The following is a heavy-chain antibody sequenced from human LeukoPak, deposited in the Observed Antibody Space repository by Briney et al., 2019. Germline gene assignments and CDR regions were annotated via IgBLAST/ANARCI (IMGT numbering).Heavy chain of an antibody. Sequence: GGSLRLSCAASGFTLSGHEMNWVRQAPGKGLEWVSYISGSGRVIYYAESVKGRFTISRDSAKNSLYLQMNSLRAEDTAVYYCARDSNFLTGLDAFDIWGQGTMVTVSS. D-gene: IGHD3/OR15-3a*01. CDR2: ISGSGRVI. CDR1: GFTLSGHE. J-gene: IGHJ3*02. CDR3: ARDSNFLTGLDAFDI. V-gene: IGHV3-48*03.